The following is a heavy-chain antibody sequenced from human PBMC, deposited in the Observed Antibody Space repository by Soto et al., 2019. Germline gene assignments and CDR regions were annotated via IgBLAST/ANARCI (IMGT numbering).Heavy chain of an antibody. CDR2: IYHSGST. Sequence: QVQLQESGPGLVKPSGTLSLTCAVSSGSISSSNWWSWVRQPPGKGLEWIGDIYHSGSTNYNPSLERRVTISVDKSKNQFYLKLSSVTAADTAVYSCASLIAATSYWGQGTLVTVSS. V-gene: IGHV4-4*02. CDR1: SGSISSSNW. CDR3: ASLIAATSY. D-gene: IGHD6-13*01. J-gene: IGHJ4*02.